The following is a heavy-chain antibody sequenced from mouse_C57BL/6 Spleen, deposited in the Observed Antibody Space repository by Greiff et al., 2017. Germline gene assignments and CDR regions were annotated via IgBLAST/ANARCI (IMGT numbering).Heavy chain of an antibody. CDR2: INPNNGGT. CDR1: GYTFTDYN. Sequence: VQLQQSGPELVKPGASVKIPCKASGYTFTDYNMDWVKQSHGKSLEWIGDINPNNGGTIYNQKFKGKATLTVDKSSSTAYMELRSLTSEDTAVYYCARLVVTTRGYAMDYWGQGTSVTVSS. D-gene: IGHD2-2*01. V-gene: IGHV1-18*01. J-gene: IGHJ4*01. CDR3: ARLVVTTRGYAMDY.